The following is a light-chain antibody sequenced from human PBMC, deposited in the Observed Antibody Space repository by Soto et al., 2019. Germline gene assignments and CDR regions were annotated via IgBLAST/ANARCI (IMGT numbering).Light chain of an antibody. CDR1: SSNIGAGYN. V-gene: IGLV1-40*01. CDR2: GNI. CDR3: QSYDSSLDVV. J-gene: IGLJ2*01. Sequence: QLVLTQPPSVSGAPGRRVTISCTGSSSNIGAGYNVHWYQQLPGTAPKLLIYGNINRPSGVPDRFSGSKSGTSASLAITGLQAEDEADYYCQSYDSSLDVVFGGGTKLTVL.